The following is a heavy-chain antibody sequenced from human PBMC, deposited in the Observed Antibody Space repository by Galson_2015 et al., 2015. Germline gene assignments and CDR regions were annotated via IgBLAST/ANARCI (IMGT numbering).Heavy chain of an antibody. D-gene: IGHD2-21*01. J-gene: IGHJ3*02. Sequence: SLRLSCAASGFTFSSYGMHWVRQAPGKGLEWVAVISYDGSNKYYADSVKGRFTISRDNSKNTLYLQMNSLRAEDTAVYYCASHSRDAFDIWGQGTMVTVSS. CDR1: GFTFSSYG. CDR3: ASHSRDAFDI. CDR2: ISYDGSNK. V-gene: IGHV3-30*03.